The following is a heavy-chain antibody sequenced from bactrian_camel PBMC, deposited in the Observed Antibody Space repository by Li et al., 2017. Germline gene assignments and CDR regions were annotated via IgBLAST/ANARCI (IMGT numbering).Heavy chain of an antibody. CDR1: GFTFTNYW. CDR2: SSSGALSL. J-gene: IGHJ6*01. V-gene: IGHV3S25*01. Sequence: QLVESGGGLVPPGGSLRLSCAASGFTFTNYWMHWVRQGPGKGLEWVSSSSSGALSLVYADSVKGRFTISRDDAKNTVYLLMNSLKTEDTAVYYCAQDLGWVGHFGYWGQGTQVTVS. CDR3: AQDLGWVGHFGY. D-gene: IGHD5*01.